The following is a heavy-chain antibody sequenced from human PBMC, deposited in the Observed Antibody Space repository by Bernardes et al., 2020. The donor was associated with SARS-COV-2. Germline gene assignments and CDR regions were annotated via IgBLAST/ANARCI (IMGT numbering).Heavy chain of an antibody. CDR2: ISGSGGST. CDR1: GFTFSSYA. D-gene: IGHD3-22*01. V-gene: IGHV3-23*01. CDR3: AKVIHYDSSGYYYYYYGMDV. Sequence: GGSLRLSRAASGFTFSSYAMSWVRQAPGKGLEWVSAISGSGGSTYYADSVKGRFTISRDNSKNTLYLQMNSLRAEDTAVYYCAKVIHYDSSGYYYYYYGMDVWGQGTTVTVSS. J-gene: IGHJ6*02.